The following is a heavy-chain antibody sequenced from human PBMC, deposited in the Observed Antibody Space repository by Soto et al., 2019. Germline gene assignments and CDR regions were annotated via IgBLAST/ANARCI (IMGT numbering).Heavy chain of an antibody. V-gene: IGHV3-30-3*01. CDR3: ARDRVDTAMVTGFDY. CDR1: GFTFSSYA. Sequence: GGYPRLSCAASGFTFSSYAMHWVRQAPGKGLEWVAVISYDGSNKYYADSVKGRFTISRDNSKNTLYLQMNSLRAEDTAVYYCARDRVDTAMVTGFDYWVQGT. CDR2: ISYDGSNK. J-gene: IGHJ4*02. D-gene: IGHD5-18*01.